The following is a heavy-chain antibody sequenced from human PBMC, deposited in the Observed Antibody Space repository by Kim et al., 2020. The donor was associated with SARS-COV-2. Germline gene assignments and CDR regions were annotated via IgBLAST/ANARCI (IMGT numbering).Heavy chain of an antibody. D-gene: IGHD6-6*01. J-gene: IGHJ6*02. Sequence: SVKVSCKASGGTFSSYAISWVRQAPGQGLEWMGGIIPIFGTANYAQKFQRRVTITADESTSTAYMELSSLRSEDTAVYYCARDGDSSSSGPISYYYYGMDVWGQGTTVTVSS. CDR3: ARDGDSSSSGPISYYYYGMDV. CDR1: GGTFSSYA. V-gene: IGHV1-69*13. CDR2: IIPIFGTA.